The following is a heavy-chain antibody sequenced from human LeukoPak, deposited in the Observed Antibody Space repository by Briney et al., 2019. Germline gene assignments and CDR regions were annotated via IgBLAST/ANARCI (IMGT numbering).Heavy chain of an antibody. D-gene: IGHD3-10*01. CDR1: GASINTSNFY. CDR2: IYYTGRT. J-gene: IGHJ5*02. CDR3: ATQGSMTRGGYWLDP. V-gene: IGHV4-39*01. Sequence: SETLSLTCSVSGASINTSNFYWAWIRQPPGKGLESIGSIYYTGRTYSNASLNSRVAISVDTSKNQFSLKLSSVTAADTAVYYCATQGSMTRGGYWLDPWGQGTLVIVSS.